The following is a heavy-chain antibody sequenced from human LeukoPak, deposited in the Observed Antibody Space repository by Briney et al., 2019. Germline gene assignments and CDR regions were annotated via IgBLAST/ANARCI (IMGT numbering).Heavy chain of an antibody. J-gene: IGHJ4*02. CDR1: GFTFSSYA. V-gene: IGHV3-30*04. CDR2: ISYDGSNK. Sequence: GGSLRLSCAASGFTFSSYAMHWVRQAPGKGLEWVAVISYDGSNKYYADSVKGRFTISRDNSKNTLYLQMNSLRAEDTAVYYCARDQYSSSWDHFDYWGQGTLVTVSS. D-gene: IGHD6-13*01. CDR3: ARDQYSSSWDHFDY.